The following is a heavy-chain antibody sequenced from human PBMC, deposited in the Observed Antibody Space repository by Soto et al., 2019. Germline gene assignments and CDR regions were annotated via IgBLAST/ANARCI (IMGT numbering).Heavy chain of an antibody. Sequence: SETLSLTCAVSGGSISSSNWWSWVRQPPGKGLEWIGEIYHSGSTNYNPSLKSRVTISVDKSKNQFSLKLSSVTAADTAVYYCARERGDYGDNYYYSYGMDVWGQGTTVT. J-gene: IGHJ6*02. CDR2: IYHSGST. CDR1: GGSISSSNW. CDR3: ARERGDYGDNYYYSYGMDV. V-gene: IGHV4-4*02. D-gene: IGHD4-17*01.